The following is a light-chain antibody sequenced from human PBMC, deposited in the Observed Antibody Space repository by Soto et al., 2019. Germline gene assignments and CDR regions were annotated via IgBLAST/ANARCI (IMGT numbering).Light chain of an antibody. Sequence: QSVLTHPPSVFAAPGQQVPMSFSGGSSNIGNYYVSWHQQLPGTAPKLLIYENDKRPSGIPDRFSGSKSGTSATLGITGLQTGDEADYYCGTWDSSLSIFVFGTGTKVTVL. CDR1: SSNIGNYY. V-gene: IGLV1-51*02. CDR3: GTWDSSLSIFV. J-gene: IGLJ1*01. CDR2: END.